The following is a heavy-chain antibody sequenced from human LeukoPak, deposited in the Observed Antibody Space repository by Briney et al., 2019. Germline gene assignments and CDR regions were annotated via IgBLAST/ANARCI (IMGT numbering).Heavy chain of an antibody. J-gene: IGHJ5*02. V-gene: IGHV3-30-3*01. CDR1: GFTFSSYA. CDR3: ARDPTDP. CDR2: ISYDGSNK. Sequence: HPGRSLRLSCAASGFTFSSYAMHWVRQAPGKGLEWVAAISYDGSNKYYADSVKGRFTISRDNSKNSLYLQMNSLRAEDTAVYYCARDPTDPWGQGTLVTVSS.